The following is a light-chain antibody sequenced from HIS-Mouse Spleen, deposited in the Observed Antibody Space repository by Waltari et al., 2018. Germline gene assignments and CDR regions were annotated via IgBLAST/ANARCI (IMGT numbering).Light chain of an antibody. Sequence: SSELTQAPAVSVALGQTVRITCQGASLRSYYASRYQQNPGQAPVLVIYGKNNRPSGIPDRFSGSSSGNTASLTITGAQAEDEADYYCNSRDSSGNHVVFGGGTKLTVL. CDR3: NSRDSSGNHVV. V-gene: IGLV3-19*01. CDR2: GKN. J-gene: IGLJ2*01. CDR1: SLRSYY.